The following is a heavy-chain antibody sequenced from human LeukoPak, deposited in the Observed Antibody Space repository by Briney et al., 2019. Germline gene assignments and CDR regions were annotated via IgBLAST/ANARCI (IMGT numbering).Heavy chain of an antibody. Sequence: GGSLRLSCAASGFTFDDYTMHWVRQAPGKGLEWASGITWNSGRIHYADSVKGRFTISRDNAKNSLYLQMNSLRAEDTALYYCVKDSPYSTSWYEGTGYFDLWGRGTLVTVSS. D-gene: IGHD6-13*01. CDR2: ITWNSGRI. J-gene: IGHJ2*01. CDR3: VKDSPYSTSWYEGTGYFDL. V-gene: IGHV3-9*01. CDR1: GFTFDDYT.